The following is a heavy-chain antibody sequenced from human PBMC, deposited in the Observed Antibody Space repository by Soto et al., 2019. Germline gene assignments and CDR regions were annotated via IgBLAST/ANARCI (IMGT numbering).Heavy chain of an antibody. V-gene: IGHV3-23*01. CDR2: ISGSGGST. J-gene: IGHJ6*03. CDR3: AKDGGIAAEYYYYYYMDV. CDR1: GFTFSSYA. D-gene: IGHD6-25*01. Sequence: GGSLRLSCAASGFTFSSYAMSWVRQAPGKGLEWVSAISGSGGSTYYADSVKGRFTISRDNSKNTLYLQMNSLRAEDTAVYYCAKDGGIAAEYYYYYYMDVWGKGTTVTVSS.